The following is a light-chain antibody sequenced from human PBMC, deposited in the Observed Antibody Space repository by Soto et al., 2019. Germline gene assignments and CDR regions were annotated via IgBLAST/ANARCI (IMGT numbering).Light chain of an antibody. CDR1: QTISSW. J-gene: IGKJ1*01. CDR3: QQYNSYWT. V-gene: IGKV1-5*03. Sequence: DIQMTQSPSTLSGSVGDRVTITCRASQTISSWLAWYQQKPGKAPKLLIYKASTLGSGVPSRFSGSGSGTEFTLTISSLQPDDFATYYCQQYNSYWTFGQGTKVDIK. CDR2: KAS.